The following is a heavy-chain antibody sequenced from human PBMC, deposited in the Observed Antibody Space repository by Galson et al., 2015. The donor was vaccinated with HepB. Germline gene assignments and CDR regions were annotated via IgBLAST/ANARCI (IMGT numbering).Heavy chain of an antibody. CDR3: ARDAPMVRGVTASDY. CDR2: ISSSSSTI. Sequence: SLRLSCAASGFTFSSYSMNWVRQAPGKGLEWVSYISSSSSTIYYADSVKGRFTISRDNAKNSLYLQMNSLRDEDTAVYYCARDAPMVRGVTASDYWGQGTLVTVSS. CDR1: GFTFSSYS. J-gene: IGHJ4*02. D-gene: IGHD3-10*01. V-gene: IGHV3-48*02.